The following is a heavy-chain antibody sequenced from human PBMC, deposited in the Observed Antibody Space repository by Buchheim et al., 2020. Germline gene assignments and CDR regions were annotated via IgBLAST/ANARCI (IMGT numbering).Heavy chain of an antibody. V-gene: IGHV3-11*01. CDR2: IRSSGSTI. D-gene: IGHD2-8*01. J-gene: IGHJ4*02. CDR3: AREGLNGYGLDY. CDR1: GFTFSDFY. Sequence: QVQLVESGGGLVKPGGSLRLSCAASGFTFSDFYMSWLRQAPAKGLEWVSYIRSSGSTIFYADAVKGRFTITRDNAKNSLYLQMHRLRAEDPAVYYCAREGLNGYGLDYWGQGTL.